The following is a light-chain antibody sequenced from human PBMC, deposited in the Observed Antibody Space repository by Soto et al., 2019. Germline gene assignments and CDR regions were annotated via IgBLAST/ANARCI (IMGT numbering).Light chain of an antibody. J-gene: IGKJ1*01. CDR2: DAS. CDR3: QQYNPYTWT. V-gene: IGKV1-5*01. Sequence: DIQMTQSPSTLPASVGDRVTITCRASQSIGSWLAWYQQKPGKAPRLLIYDASNLESGVPSRFSGSGPGTEFTLTISSLQPDDFATYYCQQYNPYTWTFGHGTKVDIK. CDR1: QSIGSW.